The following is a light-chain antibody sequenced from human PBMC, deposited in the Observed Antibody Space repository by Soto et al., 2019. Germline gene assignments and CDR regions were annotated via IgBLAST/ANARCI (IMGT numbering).Light chain of an antibody. CDR1: QSVSSS. J-gene: IGKJ4*01. CDR3: QQRSNWPPFT. Sequence: EIVLTQSPATLYLSPGERATLSCRASQSVSSSLAWYQQKPGQAPRLLIYDASNRATGIPARFSGSESGTDFTLTISSLEPEDFAVYYCQQRSNWPPFTFGGGTKVEIK. CDR2: DAS. V-gene: IGKV3-11*01.